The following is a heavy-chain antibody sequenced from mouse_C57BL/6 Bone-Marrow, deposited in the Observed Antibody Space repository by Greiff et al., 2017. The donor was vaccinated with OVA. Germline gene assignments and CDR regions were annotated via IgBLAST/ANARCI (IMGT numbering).Heavy chain of an antibody. J-gene: IGHJ3*01. Sequence: QVQLKESGPELVKPGASVKLSCKASGYTFTSYDINWVKQRPGQGLEWIGWLYPRDGSTKYNEKFKGKATLTVDTSSSTAYMELHSLTSEDSAVYFCAFLYGNYVGFAYWGQGTLVTVSA. CDR2: LYPRDGST. CDR1: GYTFTSYD. CDR3: AFLYGNYVGFAY. D-gene: IGHD2-1*01. V-gene: IGHV1-85*01.